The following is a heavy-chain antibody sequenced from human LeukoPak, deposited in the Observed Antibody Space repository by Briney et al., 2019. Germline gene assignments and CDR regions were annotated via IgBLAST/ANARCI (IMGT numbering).Heavy chain of an antibody. V-gene: IGHV4-30-4*07. D-gene: IGHD6-19*01. CDR1: GGSISSGGYS. CDR3: ARDTLITGYSSGWYMDY. Sequence: SETLSLTCTVSGGSISSGGYSWSWLRQPPGTGLEWLGYIYYSGSTYYNPSLKSRVTISVDTSKNQFSLKLSSVTAADTAVYYCARDTLITGYSSGWYMDYWGQGTLVTVSS. CDR2: IYYSGST. J-gene: IGHJ4*02.